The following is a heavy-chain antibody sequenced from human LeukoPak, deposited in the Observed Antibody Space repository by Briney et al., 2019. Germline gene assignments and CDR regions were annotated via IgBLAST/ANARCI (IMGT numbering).Heavy chain of an antibody. CDR2: ISSSGSTI. Sequence: PGGSLRLSCAASGFTFSDYYMSWIRQAPGKGLEWVSYISSSGSTIYYADSVKGRFTISRDNAKNSLYLQMNSLRAEDTAVYYCAREVCSSTSCYSDYWGQGTLVTVSS. CDR1: GFTFSDYY. J-gene: IGHJ4*02. V-gene: IGHV3-11*04. CDR3: AREVCSSTSCYSDY. D-gene: IGHD2-2*02.